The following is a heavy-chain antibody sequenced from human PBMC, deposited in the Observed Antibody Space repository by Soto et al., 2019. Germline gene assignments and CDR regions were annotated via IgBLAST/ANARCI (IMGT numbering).Heavy chain of an antibody. Sequence: SVKVSCKASGGTFSSYAITWVRQAPGQGLEWMGEIIPIFDTANYAQKFQGRVTITADESTSTAYMELSSLRSEDTAVYYCARDRGPSSGYYPYWFDPWGQGTLVTVSS. CDR2: IIPIFDTA. D-gene: IGHD3-22*01. CDR3: ARDRGPSSGYYPYWFDP. J-gene: IGHJ5*02. CDR1: GGTFSSYA. V-gene: IGHV1-69*13.